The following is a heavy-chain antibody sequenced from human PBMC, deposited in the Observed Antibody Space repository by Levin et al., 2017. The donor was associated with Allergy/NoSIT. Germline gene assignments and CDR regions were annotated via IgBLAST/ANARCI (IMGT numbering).Heavy chain of an antibody. CDR1: GGSISSYY. CDR2: IYYSGST. D-gene: IGHD6-13*01. CDR3: ARGIAAAGRVNWFDP. Sequence: ASETLSLTCTVSGGSISSYYWSWIRQPPGKGLEWIGYIYYSGSTNYNPSLKSRVTISVDTSKNQFSLKLSSVTAADTAVYYCARGIAAAGRVNWFDPWGQGTLVTVSS. V-gene: IGHV4-59*08. J-gene: IGHJ5*02.